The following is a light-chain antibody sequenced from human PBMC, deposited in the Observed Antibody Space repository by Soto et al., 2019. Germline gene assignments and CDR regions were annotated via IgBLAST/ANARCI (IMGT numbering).Light chain of an antibody. V-gene: IGLV3-21*04. CDR2: YDS. J-gene: IGLJ2*01. CDR3: QVWDSSSDHVV. Sequence: YELTQPPSVSVAPGKTARITCGGNNIGSKSVHWYQQKPGQAPVLVIYYDSDRPSGIPERFSGSNSGNTATLTITRVEAGDEADYYCQVWDSSSDHVVFGGGTKLTVL. CDR1: NIGSKS.